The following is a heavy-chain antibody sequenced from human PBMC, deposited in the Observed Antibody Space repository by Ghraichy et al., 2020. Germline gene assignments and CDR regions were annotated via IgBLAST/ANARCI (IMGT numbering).Heavy chain of an antibody. CDR1: GFTFSSYS. CDR2: ISSSSSYI. CDR3: ARDLGPVYLPNVLLWFRELSNYMDV. V-gene: IGHV3-21*01. J-gene: IGHJ6*03. D-gene: IGHD3-10*01. Sequence: GGSLRLSCAASGFTFSSYSMNWVRQAPGKGLEWVSSISSSSSYIYYADSVKGRFTISRDNAKNSLYLQMNSLRAEDTAVYYCARDLGPVYLPNVLLWFRELSNYMDVWGKGTTVTVSS.